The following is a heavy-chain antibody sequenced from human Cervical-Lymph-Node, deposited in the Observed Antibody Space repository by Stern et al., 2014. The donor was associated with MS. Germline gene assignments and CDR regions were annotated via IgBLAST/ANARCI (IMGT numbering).Heavy chain of an antibody. V-gene: IGHV1-69*01. CDR1: GGTFSKFP. CDR2: IFPVFGTP. J-gene: IGHJ5*02. Sequence: QVQLVQSGAEVTKPGSSVKVSCKASGGTFSKFPSSWVRQAPGQGLEWMGGIFPVFGTPSYAQVFRGRVTIPADVSTSTVYMELSSLRSDDTAVYYCALSSETSDRWYSLGYDLWGQGTLVTVSS. D-gene: IGHD6-13*01. CDR3: ALSSETSDRWYSLGYDL.